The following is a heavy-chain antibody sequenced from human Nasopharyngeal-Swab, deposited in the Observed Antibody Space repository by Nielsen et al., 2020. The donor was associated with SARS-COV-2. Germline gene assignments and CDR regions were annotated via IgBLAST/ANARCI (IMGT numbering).Heavy chain of an antibody. CDR2: ISSSSSYI. D-gene: IGHD6-13*01. J-gene: IGHJ4*02. CDR1: GFTFSSYS. V-gene: IGHV3-21*01. Sequence: GESLKISCAASGFTFSSYSMNWVRQAPGKGLEWVSSISSSSSYIYYADSVKGRFTISRDNAKNSLYLQMNSLRAEDTAVYYCAKLPGSSTQLADYWGQGTLVTVSS. CDR3: AKLPGSSTQLADY.